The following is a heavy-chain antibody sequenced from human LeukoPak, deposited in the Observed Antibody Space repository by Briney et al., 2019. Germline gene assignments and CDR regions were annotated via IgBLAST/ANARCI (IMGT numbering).Heavy chain of an antibody. Sequence: GGSLRLSCAASGFTFDDYAMHWVRQAPGKGLEWVSGISWNSGSIGYADSVKGRFTISRDNAKNSLYLQMNSLRAEDTALYYCAKDYDSSGYWNDAFDIWGQGTMVTVSS. J-gene: IGHJ3*02. CDR2: ISWNSGSI. CDR1: GFTFDDYA. CDR3: AKDYDSSGYWNDAFDI. D-gene: IGHD3-22*01. V-gene: IGHV3-9*01.